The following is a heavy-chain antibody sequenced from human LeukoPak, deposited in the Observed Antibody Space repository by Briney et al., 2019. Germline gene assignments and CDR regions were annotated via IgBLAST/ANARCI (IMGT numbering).Heavy chain of an antibody. CDR1: GFTFTSSA. CDR2: IVVGSGNT. CDR3: AAASGKFAGSPIDL. V-gene: IGHV1-58*02. J-gene: IGHJ2*01. Sequence: SVKVSCKASGFTFTSSAMQWVRQARGQRLEWIGWIVVGSGNTNYAQKFQEGVTITRDMSTSTAYMELSSLRSEDTAVYYCAAASGKFAGSPIDLWGRGTLVTVSS. D-gene: IGHD3-10*01.